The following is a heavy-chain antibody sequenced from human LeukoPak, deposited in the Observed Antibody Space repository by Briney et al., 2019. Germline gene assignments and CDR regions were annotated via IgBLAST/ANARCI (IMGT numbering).Heavy chain of an antibody. Sequence: GGSLSHSPAALGFTLRSYWKDCIRQAPGKGLVWVSRINSDGSSTSYADSVKGRFTISRDNAKNTLFLQMNTLRAEDTAVYYCASREVIQCGMSVWSPGTTVTVSS. D-gene: IGHD3-16*02. CDR1: GFTLRSYW. CDR3: ASREVIQCGMSV. CDR2: INSDGSST. J-gene: IGHJ6*02. V-gene: IGHV3-74*01.